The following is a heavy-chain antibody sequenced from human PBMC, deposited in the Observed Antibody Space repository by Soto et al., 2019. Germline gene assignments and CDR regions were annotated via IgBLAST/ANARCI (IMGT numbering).Heavy chain of an antibody. J-gene: IGHJ4*02. CDR1: GFTFSSNS. CDR2: ISHDGTKR. D-gene: IGHD3-10*01. V-gene: IGHV3-30*18. Sequence: PGGSLRLSCAASGFTFSSNSMHWVRQTPGKGLEWVAVISHDGTKRNYAASVKGRFTISRDNSKNTVNLQMNSLGVQDTAVYYCAKAYGSGTYYDKGDFDYWGQGTLVTVSS. CDR3: AKAYGSGTYYDKGDFDY.